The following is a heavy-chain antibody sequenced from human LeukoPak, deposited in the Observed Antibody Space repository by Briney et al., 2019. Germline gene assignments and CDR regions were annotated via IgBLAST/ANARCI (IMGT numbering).Heavy chain of an antibody. D-gene: IGHD6-19*01. CDR2: ISYDGSNK. Sequence: GESLRLSCAASGFTFSSYGMHWVRQAPGKGLEWVAVISYDGSNKYYADSVKGRFTISRDNSKNTLYLQMNSLGAEDTAVYYCAKAPGIAVPDIWGQGTMVTVSS. CDR3: AKAPGIAVPDI. V-gene: IGHV3-30*18. J-gene: IGHJ3*02. CDR1: GFTFSSYG.